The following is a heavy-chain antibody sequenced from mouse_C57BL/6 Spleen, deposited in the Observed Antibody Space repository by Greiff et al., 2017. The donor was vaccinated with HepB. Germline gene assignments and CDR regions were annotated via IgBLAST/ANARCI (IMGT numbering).Heavy chain of an antibody. CDR1: GFTFTDYY. V-gene: IGHV7-3*01. D-gene: IGHD2-2*01. CDR3: ARSDGYDGIDY. Sequence: EVNVVESGGGLVQPGGSLSLSCAASGFTFTDYYMSWVRQPPGKALEWLGFIRNKANGYTTEYSASVKGRFTISRDNSQSILYLQMNALRAEDSATYYCARSDGYDGIDYWGQGTTLTVSS. CDR2: IRNKANGYTT. J-gene: IGHJ2*01.